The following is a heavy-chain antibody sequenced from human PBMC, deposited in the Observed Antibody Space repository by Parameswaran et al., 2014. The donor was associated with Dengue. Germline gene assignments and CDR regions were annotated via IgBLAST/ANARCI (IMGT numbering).Heavy chain of an antibody. CDR3: ARDREPYGSGSSQALDY. V-gene: IGHV4-59*01. CDR2: IYYSGST. D-gene: IGHD3-10*01. J-gene: IGHJ4*02. Sequence: RWIRQPPGKGLEWIGYIYYSGSTNYNPSLKSRVTISVDTSKNQFSLKLSSVTAADTAVYYCARDREPYGSGSSQALDYWGQGTLVTVSS.